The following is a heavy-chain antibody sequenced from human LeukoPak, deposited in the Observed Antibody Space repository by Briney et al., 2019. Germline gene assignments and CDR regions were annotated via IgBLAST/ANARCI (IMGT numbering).Heavy chain of an antibody. J-gene: IGHJ4*02. V-gene: IGHV4-39*07. Sequence: PSETLSLTCTVSGDSISISSSYWGWIRQPPGKGLEWIGSIYHSGSTYNNPSLKSRVTISVDTSKNQFSLKLSSVTAADTAVYYCARVGTNQRLGEFDYWGQGTLVTVSS. CDR1: GDSISISSSY. CDR3: ARVGTNQRLGEFDY. CDR2: IYHSGST. D-gene: IGHD1-14*01.